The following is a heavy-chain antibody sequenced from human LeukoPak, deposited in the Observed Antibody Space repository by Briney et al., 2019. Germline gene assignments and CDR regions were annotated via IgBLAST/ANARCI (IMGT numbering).Heavy chain of an antibody. J-gene: IGHJ1*01. Sequence: GGSLRLSCAASGFNFDDYAIHWVRQASGKGLEWVSGIDWNSDSLGYAESVKGRFTISRDNAKNSLYLQMNSLTIEDTALYYCAKSDRGSSWYVYYFQHWGQGTLVTVSS. CDR1: GFNFDDYA. CDR3: AKSDRGSSWYVYYFQH. CDR2: IDWNSDSL. D-gene: IGHD6-13*01. V-gene: IGHV3-9*01.